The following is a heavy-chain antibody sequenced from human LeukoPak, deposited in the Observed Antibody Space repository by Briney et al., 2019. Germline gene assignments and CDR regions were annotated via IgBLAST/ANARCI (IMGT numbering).Heavy chain of an antibody. CDR3: ARVAYCGGDCYSLTAGWFDP. CDR1: GGTFSSYA. J-gene: IGHJ5*02. CDR2: IIPIFGTA. Sequence: SVKVSCKASGGTFSSYAISWVRQAPGQGLECMGGIIPIFGTANYAQKFQGRVTITADKSTSTAYMELSSLRSEDTAVYYCARVAYCGGDCYSLTAGWFDPWGQGTLVTVSS. D-gene: IGHD2-21*02. V-gene: IGHV1-69*06.